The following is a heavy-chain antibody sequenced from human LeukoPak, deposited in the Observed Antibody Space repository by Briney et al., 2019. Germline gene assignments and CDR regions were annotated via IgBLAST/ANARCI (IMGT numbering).Heavy chain of an antibody. CDR1: GYTFTSYG. V-gene: IGHV1-18*01. CDR3: ARLGGAAAATDCFDY. D-gene: IGHD6-13*01. J-gene: IGHJ4*02. CDR2: ISAYNGNT. Sequence: ASVKVSCKSSGYTFTSYGISWVRQAPGQGRKWIGCISAYNGNTNYAQKLQGRVAMTTDTSTSTAYMELRSLRSDDPAVYYCARLGGAAAATDCFDYWGQGTLVTVSS.